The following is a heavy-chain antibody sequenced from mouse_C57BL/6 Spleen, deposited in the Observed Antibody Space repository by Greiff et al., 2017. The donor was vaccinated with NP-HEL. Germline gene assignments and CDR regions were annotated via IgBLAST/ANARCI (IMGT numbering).Heavy chain of an antibody. J-gene: IGHJ2*01. CDR3: ARVVTPVYYFDY. V-gene: IGHV3-6*01. D-gene: IGHD2-2*01. CDR1: GYSITSGYY. Sequence: EVKVEESGPGLVKPSQSLSLTCSVTGYSITSGYYWNWIRQFPGNKLEWMGYISYDGSNNYNPSLKNRISITRDTSKNQFFLKLNSVTTEDTATHYCARVVTPVYYFDYWGQGTTLTVSS. CDR2: ISYDGSN.